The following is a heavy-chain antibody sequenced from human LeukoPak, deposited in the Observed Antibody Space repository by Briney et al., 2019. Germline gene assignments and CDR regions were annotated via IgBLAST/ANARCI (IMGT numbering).Heavy chain of an antibody. D-gene: IGHD3-22*01. J-gene: IGHJ4*02. Sequence: PGRSLRLSCAASGFTFSSYGMHWVRQAPGKGLEWVAVISYDGSNKYYADSVKGRFTFSRDNSKNTLYLQMSSLRAEDTAVYYCARAMMVVTNLWGVFDYWGQGTLVTVSS. CDR3: ARAMMVVTNLWGVFDY. CDR1: GFTFSSYG. V-gene: IGHV3-30*03. CDR2: ISYDGSNK.